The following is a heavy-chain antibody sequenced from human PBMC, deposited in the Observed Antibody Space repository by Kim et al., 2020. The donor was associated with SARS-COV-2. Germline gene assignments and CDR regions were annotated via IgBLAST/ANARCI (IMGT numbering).Heavy chain of an antibody. V-gene: IGHV3-48*03. Sequence: GGSLRLSCAASGFTFSTYEMNWVRQAPGKGLEWISYISTSGSTIYYADSVKGRFTISRDNAKSSLSLQMNSLRAEDTAVYYCARSLYCSSTSCFYGMDVWGQGPTVTVSS. CDR2: ISTSGSTI. CDR3: ARSLYCSSTSCFYGMDV. J-gene: IGHJ6*02. D-gene: IGHD2-2*01. CDR1: GFTFSTYE.